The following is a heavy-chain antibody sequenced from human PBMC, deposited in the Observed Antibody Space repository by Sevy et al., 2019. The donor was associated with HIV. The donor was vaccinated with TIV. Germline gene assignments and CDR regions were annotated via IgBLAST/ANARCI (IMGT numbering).Heavy chain of an antibody. CDR2: ISYDGSNK. CDR3: ARAGYYVSSGYYSSDY. J-gene: IGHJ4*02. Sequence: GGSLRLSCAASGFTFSSYAMHWVRQAPGKGLEWVAVISYDGSNKYYADSVKGRFTISRDNSKNTLYLQMNSLRAEDTAVYYCARAGYYVSSGYYSSDYWGQGTLVTVSS. V-gene: IGHV3-30-3*01. D-gene: IGHD3-22*01. CDR1: GFTFSSYA.